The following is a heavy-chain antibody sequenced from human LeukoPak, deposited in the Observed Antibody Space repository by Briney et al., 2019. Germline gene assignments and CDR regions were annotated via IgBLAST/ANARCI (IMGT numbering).Heavy chain of an antibody. CDR2: IYYSGST. CDR1: GGSISSYY. J-gene: IGHJ6*03. D-gene: IGHD5-18*01. Sequence: PSETLSLTCTVSGGSISSYYWSWIRQPPGKGLEWIGYIYYSGSTNYNPSLKSRVTISVDTSKNQFSLKLSSVTAADTAVYYCARVAWRAMVGYYYYYMDVWGKGTTVTISS. CDR3: ARVAWRAMVGYYYYYMDV. V-gene: IGHV4-59*01.